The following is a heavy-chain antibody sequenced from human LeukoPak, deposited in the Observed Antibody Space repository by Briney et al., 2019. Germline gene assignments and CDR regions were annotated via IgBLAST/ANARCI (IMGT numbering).Heavy chain of an antibody. D-gene: IGHD6-19*01. CDR3: ARDQEAVPAGDH. J-gene: IGHJ4*02. V-gene: IGHV3-7*01. Sequence: GGSLRLSCAGSGFTFSNYYMSWVRQAPGKGLEWVANIRQDGNLKNYVDSVKGRFTISRDNTKNSVYLQMNSLRVEDTGIYYCARDQEAVPAGDHWGQGTLVIVSS. CDR1: GFTFSNYY. CDR2: IRQDGNLK.